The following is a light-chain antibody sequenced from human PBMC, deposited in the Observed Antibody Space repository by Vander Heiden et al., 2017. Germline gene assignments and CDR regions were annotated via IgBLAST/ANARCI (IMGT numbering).Light chain of an antibody. J-gene: IGLJ2*01. CDR2: STG. CDR3: LLYFGGEAV. V-gene: IGLV7-43*01. CDR1: TGVVTSAYY. Sequence: QIVVTQEPSLTVSPGATVTLTCASSTGVVTSAYYPNWFQQKPGQAPRALIYSTGNKHSWTPARFSGTLLGGKAALTLSGVQPEDEAEYYCLLYFGGEAVFGGGTKLTV.